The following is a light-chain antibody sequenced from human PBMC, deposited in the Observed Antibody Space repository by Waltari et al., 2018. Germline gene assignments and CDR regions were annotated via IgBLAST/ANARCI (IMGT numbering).Light chain of an antibody. CDR2: EAI. CDR3: SSYTTSGTLI. Sequence: QSALTQPPSVSGSPGQSVTISCTGTSRDVGTYNRVSWYQQPPGTAPRLLIYEAIHRPLGVPDRFSGSKSGDTASLTISELQPEDEADYYCSSYTTSGTLIFGGGTTLTVL. V-gene: IGLV2-18*02. CDR1: SRDVGTYNR. J-gene: IGLJ2*01.